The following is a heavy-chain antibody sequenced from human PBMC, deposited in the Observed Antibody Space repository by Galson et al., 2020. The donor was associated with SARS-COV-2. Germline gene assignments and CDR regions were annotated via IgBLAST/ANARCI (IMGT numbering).Heavy chain of an antibody. V-gene: IGHV4-34*01. CDR3: ARGLPGYSSSWYVN. J-gene: IGHJ4*02. CDR2: INLGGST. D-gene: IGHD6-13*01. CDR1: GGSFSGYY. Sequence: SETLSLTCAVYGGSFSGYYWSWIRQPPGMGLQWIGEINLGGSTNYNPSLKSRVTISIDTSKNQFSLKLSSVTAEDTGVYYCARGLPGYSSSWYVNWGQGTLVTVSS.